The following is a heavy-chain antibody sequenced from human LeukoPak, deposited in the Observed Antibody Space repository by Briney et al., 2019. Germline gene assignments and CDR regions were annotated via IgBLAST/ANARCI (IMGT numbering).Heavy chain of an antibody. CDR1: GGSISSYY. Sequence: PSETLSLTCTVSGGSISSYYWSWIRQPAGKGLEWIGRIYTSGSTNYNPSLKSRVTISVDTSKNQFSLKLSSVTAADTAVYYCARDKYDFWSGYPYDAFDIWGQGTMVTVSS. D-gene: IGHD3-3*01. V-gene: IGHV4-4*07. CDR3: ARDKYDFWSGYPYDAFDI. CDR2: IYTSGST. J-gene: IGHJ3*02.